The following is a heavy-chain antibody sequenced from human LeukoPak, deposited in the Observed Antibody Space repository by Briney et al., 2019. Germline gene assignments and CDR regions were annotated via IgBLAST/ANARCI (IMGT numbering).Heavy chain of an antibody. V-gene: IGHV3-66*02. CDR2: IYSGGYT. CDR3: ARAQGSSAYYCDH. Sequence: GGSLRLSCTGDGFIFGDYVISWVRQAPGKGLEWVSVIYSGGYTYYADSVRGRFTISRDNSKNTVYLQMNSLKTEDTAVYYCARAQGSSAYYCDHWGQGALVTASS. CDR1: GFIFGDYV. D-gene: IGHD3-16*01. J-gene: IGHJ4*02.